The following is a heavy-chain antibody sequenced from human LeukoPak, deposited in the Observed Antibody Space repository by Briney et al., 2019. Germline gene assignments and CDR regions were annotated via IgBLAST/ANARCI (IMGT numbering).Heavy chain of an antibody. V-gene: IGHV3-23*01. D-gene: IGHD3-3*01. CDR1: GFTFRNHA. CDR2: ISGSGETT. CDR3: AKAHLEWLLGIGY. J-gene: IGHJ4*02. Sequence: GGSLRLSCAASGFTFRNHAMNWVRQAPGKGLEWVSVISGSGETTYYADSVKGRFTISRDNSKNTLYLQMNSLRAEDTAVYYCAKAHLEWLLGIGYWGQGTLVTVSS.